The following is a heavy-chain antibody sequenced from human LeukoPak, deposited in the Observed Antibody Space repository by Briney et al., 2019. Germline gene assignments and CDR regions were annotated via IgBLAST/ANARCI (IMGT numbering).Heavy chain of an antibody. V-gene: IGHV4-59*01. CDR1: GGSISSYY. D-gene: IGHD2-15*01. CDR2: IYYSGST. J-gene: IGHJ6*03. Sequence: SESLTLTCTASGGSISSYYWSWIRQPPGKGLEWIAYIYYSGSTNYYPALKSRVTISVDTSKNQFSLKLSSVTAADTAVYYCARAATPLYYYYYMDVWGKGTTVTVSS. CDR3: ARAATPLYYYYYMDV.